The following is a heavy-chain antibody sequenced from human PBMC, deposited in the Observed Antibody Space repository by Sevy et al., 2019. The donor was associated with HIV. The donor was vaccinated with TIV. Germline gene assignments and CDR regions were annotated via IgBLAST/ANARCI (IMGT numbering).Heavy chain of an antibody. V-gene: IGHV1-18*01. CDR3: ARVPTYYDGSATYFES. CDR2: IGAYNGNA. J-gene: IGHJ4*02. Sequence: ASVKVSCKASGYTFASEGISWVRQAPGQGLEWMGWIGAYNGNANSAQKLQGRVTMTTDTSTSTAYMELSSLRSDDTAIYYCARVPTYYDGSATYFESWGQGTLVTVSS. CDR1: GYTFASEG. D-gene: IGHD3-10*01.